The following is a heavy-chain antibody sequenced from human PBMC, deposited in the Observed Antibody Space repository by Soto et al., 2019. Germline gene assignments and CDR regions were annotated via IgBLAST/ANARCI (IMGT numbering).Heavy chain of an antibody. CDR2: IIPILGIA. V-gene: IGHV1-69*04. CDR3: ARDPSYCSGGSCHGY. J-gene: IGHJ4*02. D-gene: IGHD2-15*01. CDR1: GGTFSSYT. Sequence: SVKVFCKASGGTFSSYTISWVRQAPGQGLEWMGRIIPILGIANYAQKFQGRVTITADKSTSTAYMGLSSLRSEDTAVYYCARDPSYCSGGSCHGYWGQGTLVTVSS.